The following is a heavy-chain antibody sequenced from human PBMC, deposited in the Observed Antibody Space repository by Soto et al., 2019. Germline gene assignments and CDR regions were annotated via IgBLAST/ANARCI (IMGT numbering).Heavy chain of an antibody. V-gene: IGHV3-23*01. D-gene: IGHD2-2*01. J-gene: IGHJ4*02. Sequence: GGSLRLSCAASASGFTFSSYAMIWVRQAPGKGLEWLSTISGGANITYYADSVKGRFTISRDISKNTLFLQMLGLRAEDTAVYFCAKSTVVPAPIDYWGQGTLVTVSS. CDR2: ISGGANIT. CDR1: GFTFSSYA. CDR3: AKSTVVPAPIDY.